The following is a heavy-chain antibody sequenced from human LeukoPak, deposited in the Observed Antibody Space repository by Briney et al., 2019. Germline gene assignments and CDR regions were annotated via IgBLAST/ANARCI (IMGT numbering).Heavy chain of an antibody. Sequence: SETLSLTCTVSGGSIRSSTDYWGWIRQPPGKELEWIGSIYYSGSTYYNPSLKSRVTISVDTSKNQFSVKLSSVTAADTAVYYCARSIRGYSGGWYYFDYWGQGTLITVSS. D-gene: IGHD6-19*01. V-gene: IGHV4-39*07. CDR1: GGSIRSSTDY. J-gene: IGHJ4*02. CDR2: IYYSGST. CDR3: ARSIRGYSGGWYYFDY.